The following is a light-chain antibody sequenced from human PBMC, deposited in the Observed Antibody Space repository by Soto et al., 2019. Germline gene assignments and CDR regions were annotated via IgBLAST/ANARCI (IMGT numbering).Light chain of an antibody. V-gene: IGKV1-9*01. CDR3: QQLNSYLRVT. CDR1: QGISSY. Sequence: DIQLPQSPSFLSASVGDRITITCRASQGISSYSAWYQQNPGKAPKLLIYAASTLQSGVLSSFRGSGSGTEFTLTTSSLQPEDFATYNCQQLNSYLRVTFGQGTRLLIK. J-gene: IGKJ5*01. CDR2: AAS.